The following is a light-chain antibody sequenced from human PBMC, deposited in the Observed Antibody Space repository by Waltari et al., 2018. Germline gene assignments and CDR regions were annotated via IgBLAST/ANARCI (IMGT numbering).Light chain of an antibody. V-gene: IGLV1-40*01. J-gene: IGLJ3*02. Sequence: QPVLTPAPPVYVAAGQTVTISCAGTSSNTGPGYVVHWYKQVPGAAPKIFIYGNNYRPSGVPERVSGSKSGTSAFLAITGLQAEDEADYYCQSYDDSGSRVFGGGTKVTVL. CDR2: GNN. CDR1: SSNTGPGYV. CDR3: QSYDDSGSRV.